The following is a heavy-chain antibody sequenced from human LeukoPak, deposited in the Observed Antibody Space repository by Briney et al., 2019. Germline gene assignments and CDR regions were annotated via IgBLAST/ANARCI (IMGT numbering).Heavy chain of an antibody. CDR2: IYYSGST. J-gene: IGHJ1*01. CDR3: ATSAGVLRYFDWLLYFQH. CDR1: GGSISSSSYY. V-gene: IGHV4-39*01. D-gene: IGHD3-9*01. Sequence: SETLSLTCTVSGGSISSSSYYWGWIRQPPGKELEWIGSIYYSGSTYYNPSLKSRVTISVDTSKNQFSLKLSSVTAADTAVYYCATSAGVLRYFDWLLYFQHWGQGTLVTVSS.